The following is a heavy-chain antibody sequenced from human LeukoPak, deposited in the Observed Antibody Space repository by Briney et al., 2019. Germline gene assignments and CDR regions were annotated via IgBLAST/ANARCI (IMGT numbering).Heavy chain of an antibody. V-gene: IGHV3-23*01. CDR1: GFTFSSYA. CDR2: ISGSGGST. D-gene: IGHD2-2*01. Sequence: GGSLRLSCAASGFTFSSYAMSWVRQAPGKGLEWVSAISGSGGSTYYADSVKGRFTISRDNSKNTLYLQMNSLRAEDTAVYYCAKNPCSRTSCSHPNWFDPWGQGTLVTVSS. CDR3: AKNPCSRTSCSHPNWFDP. J-gene: IGHJ5*02.